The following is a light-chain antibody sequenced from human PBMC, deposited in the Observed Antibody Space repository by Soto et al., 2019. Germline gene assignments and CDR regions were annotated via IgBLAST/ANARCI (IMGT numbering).Light chain of an antibody. CDR3: QHYNSYSEA. V-gene: IGKV1-39*01. Sequence: IQITQAPSSLSSSLVDIVTGTFLASQSISNYLNWYQQKPGKAPKVLIYAASNLQSGVPSRFSGSGSGTDFTLTISSLQTDDFATYYCQHYNSYSEAFGQGTKVDIK. CDR1: QSISNY. CDR2: AAS. J-gene: IGKJ1*01.